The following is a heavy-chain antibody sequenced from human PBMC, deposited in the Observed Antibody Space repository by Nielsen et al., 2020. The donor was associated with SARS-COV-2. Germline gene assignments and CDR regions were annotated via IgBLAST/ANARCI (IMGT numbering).Heavy chain of an antibody. Sequence: SETLSLTCAVSGGSINSGGYSWSWIRQPPGKGLEWIGYIYHSGRTYYNPSLKSRVTISVDRSKNQFSLKLSSVTAADTAVYYCARGGRITFGGADDAFDIWGQGTMVTVSS. CDR3: ARGGRITFGGADDAFDI. D-gene: IGHD3-16*01. CDR1: GGSINSGGYS. J-gene: IGHJ3*02. V-gene: IGHV4-30-2*01. CDR2: IYHSGRT.